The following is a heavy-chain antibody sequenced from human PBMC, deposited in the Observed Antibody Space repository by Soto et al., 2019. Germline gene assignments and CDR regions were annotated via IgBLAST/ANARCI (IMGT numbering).Heavy chain of an antibody. J-gene: IGHJ4*02. Sequence: GGSLRLSCAASGFTFSSYAMSWVRQAPGKGLEWVSAISGSGGSTYYADSVKGRFTLSRDNSKNTLYLQMNSLRAEDTAVYYCARVWGCSSTSCYTYFDYWGQGTLVTVSS. CDR3: ARVWGCSSTSCYTYFDY. V-gene: IGHV3-23*01. CDR1: GFTFSSYA. CDR2: ISGSGGST. D-gene: IGHD2-2*02.